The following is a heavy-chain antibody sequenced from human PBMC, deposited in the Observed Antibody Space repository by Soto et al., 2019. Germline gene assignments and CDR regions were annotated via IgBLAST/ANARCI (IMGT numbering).Heavy chain of an antibody. D-gene: IGHD6-6*01. Sequence: QVHLVQSGAEVKKPGASVKVSCKGSGYIFTTYGITWVRQAPGQGLEWMGWISAHNGNTNYAQKRQGRVTVTRDTSTSTTYMELRNLCSDDTAVYYCARGRDGDYWGQGALVTVSS. J-gene: IGHJ4*02. CDR3: ARGRDGDY. V-gene: IGHV1-18*01. CDR1: GYIFTTYG. CDR2: ISAHNGNT.